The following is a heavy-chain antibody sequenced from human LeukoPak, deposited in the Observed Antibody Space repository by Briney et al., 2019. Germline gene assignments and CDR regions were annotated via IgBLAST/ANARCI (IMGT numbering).Heavy chain of an antibody. CDR3: ARDYFGSGFFDY. CDR2: IYYSGST. J-gene: IGHJ4*02. CDR1: GGSLSSYY. D-gene: IGHD3-10*01. Sequence: SETLSLTCTVSGGSLSSYYWSWIRQPPGKGLEWIGYIYYSGSTNYNPSLQSRATISVDPSKSQFSLRLSSVTAADTAVYYCARDYFGSGFFDYWGQGILVTVSS. V-gene: IGHV4-59*01.